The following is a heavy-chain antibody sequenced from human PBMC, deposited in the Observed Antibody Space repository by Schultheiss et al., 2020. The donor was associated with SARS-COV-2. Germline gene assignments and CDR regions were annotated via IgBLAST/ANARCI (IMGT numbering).Heavy chain of an antibody. Sequence: ASVKVSCKASGYTFTSYGISWVRQAPGQGLEWMGWISAYNGNTNYAQKFQGWVTMTRDTSTSTVYMELSSLRSEDTAVYYCAREADYYDSSLDYWGQGTLVTVSS. CDR3: AREADYYDSSLDY. J-gene: IGHJ4*02. CDR2: ISAYNGNT. D-gene: IGHD3-22*01. CDR1: GYTFTSYG. V-gene: IGHV1-18*01.